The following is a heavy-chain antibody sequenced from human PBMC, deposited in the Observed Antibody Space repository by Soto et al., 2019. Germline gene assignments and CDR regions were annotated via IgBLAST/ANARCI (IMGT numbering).Heavy chain of an antibody. CDR1: GYSFATSG. D-gene: IGHD3-22*01. V-gene: IGHV1-18*01. CDR3: ARAGQYYDSSGYAN. J-gene: IGHJ4*02. Sequence: QVKLVQSGTEVKQPGASMKVSCKASGYSFATSGISWVRQAPGQGLEWMGWISAYNGNTNYDQKLQDRVTMTTDTPTSTAYLELRNLGSDDTAVYYCARAGQYYDSSGYANWGQGTLVTVSS. CDR2: ISAYNGNT.